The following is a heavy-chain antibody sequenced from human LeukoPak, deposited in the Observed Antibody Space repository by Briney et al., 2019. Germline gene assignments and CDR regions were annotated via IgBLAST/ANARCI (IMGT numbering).Heavy chain of an antibody. Sequence: PGGSLRLSCAASGFTFDDYVMHWVRQAPGKGLEWVSLVSGDGGATYYADPAKGRFTISRDNGRKSLYLQMHSLRTEDTALYYCAKGGYTYGGRLFDYWGQGTLVTVSS. CDR3: AKGGYTYGGRLFDY. D-gene: IGHD5-18*01. V-gene: IGHV3-43*02. CDR1: GFTFDDYV. CDR2: VSGDGGAT. J-gene: IGHJ4*02.